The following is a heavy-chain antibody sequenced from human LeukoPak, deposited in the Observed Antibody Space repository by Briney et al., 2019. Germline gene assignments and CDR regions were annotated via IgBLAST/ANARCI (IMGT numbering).Heavy chain of an antibody. V-gene: IGHV1-2*02. Sequence: GSVKVSCKASGYTFTGYYMHWVRQAPGQGLEWMGWINPNSGGTNYAQKFQGRVTMTRDTSISTAYMELSRLRSDDTAVYYCARVRTAGYCSSTSCQGDYYYMDVWGKGTTVTVSS. CDR3: ARVRTAGYCSSTSCQGDYYYMDV. J-gene: IGHJ6*03. CDR2: INPNSGGT. D-gene: IGHD2-2*01. CDR1: GYTFTGYY.